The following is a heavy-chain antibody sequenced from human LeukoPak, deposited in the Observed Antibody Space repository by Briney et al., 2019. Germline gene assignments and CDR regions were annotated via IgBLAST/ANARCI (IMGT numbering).Heavy chain of an antibody. D-gene: IGHD1-1*01. V-gene: IGHV3-23*01. J-gene: IGHJ4*02. CDR2: ISGSGDST. Sequence: GGTLRLSCAASGFTFSSYGMTWVRQAPGKGLEWVSTISGSGDSTYYADSVKGRFTISRDNFKNTLYLQMNSLRAEDTAVYYCAKSKQLAPWDYWGQGTLVTVSS. CDR3: AKSKQLAPWDY. CDR1: GFTFSSYG.